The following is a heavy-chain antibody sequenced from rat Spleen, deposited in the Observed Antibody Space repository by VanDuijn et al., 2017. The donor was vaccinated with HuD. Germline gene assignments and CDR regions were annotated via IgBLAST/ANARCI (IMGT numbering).Heavy chain of an antibody. J-gene: IGHJ1*01. V-gene: IGHV5-25*01. CDR1: GFTFSDYF. CDR3: TRRGYLSDWYFDF. Sequence: EVQLVESGGGLVQPGRSMKLSCAASGFTFSDYFMAWVRQAPTKGLEWVASISTGGGNTYYRDSVKGRFTFSRDNARNTLYLQMDSLRSEDTATYYCTRRGYLSDWYFDFWGPGTMVTVSS. D-gene: IGHD4-4*01. CDR2: ISTGGGNT.